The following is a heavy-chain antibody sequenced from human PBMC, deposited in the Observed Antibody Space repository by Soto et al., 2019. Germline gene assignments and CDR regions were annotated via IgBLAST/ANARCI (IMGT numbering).Heavy chain of an antibody. J-gene: IGHJ4*02. Sequence: GGSLRLSCAASGFTFDNYAMSWVRQAPGKGLEWLSVISGSGDSTYYADSVKGRFTISRDNSKNTLYLQMTSLRAEDTAVYYCAKDRSSWPPYFFDYWGQGTLVTVSS. D-gene: IGHD6-13*01. V-gene: IGHV3-23*01. CDR1: GFTFDNYA. CDR3: AKDRSSWPPYFFDY. CDR2: ISGSGDST.